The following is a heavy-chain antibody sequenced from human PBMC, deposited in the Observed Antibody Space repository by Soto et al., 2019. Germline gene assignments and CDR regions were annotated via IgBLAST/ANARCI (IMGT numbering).Heavy chain of an antibody. J-gene: IGHJ4*02. CDR1: GFKFNEYG. Sequence: EVQLVESGGGLVQPGGSLRLSCAVSGFKFNEYGMHWVRQVPGKGLEWVSSISWNGGGIGYADSVMGRFTVSRANAKNSLYLQMNSLRGEDTALYYCARVGIRGNRVIVPAAFFDYWGQGTLVTVST. D-gene: IGHD2-2*01. V-gene: IGHV3-9*01. CDR2: ISWNGGGI. CDR3: ARVGIRGNRVIVPAAFFDY.